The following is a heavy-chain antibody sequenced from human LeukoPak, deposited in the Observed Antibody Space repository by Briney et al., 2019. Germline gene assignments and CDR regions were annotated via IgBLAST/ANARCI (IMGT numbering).Heavy chain of an antibody. Sequence: GGSLRPSCAASGFSFSAHAMHCVRQAAGKGLGWVAAISYDGNHTYYPNSVKAQFSIPRDNPKNEITLYLQMDSLRAEDMALYYCARGYGNVILLFGEFSWGQGTLVTVSS. CDR3: ARGYGNVILLFGEFS. V-gene: IGHV3-30*01. CDR2: ISYDGNHT. CDR1: GFSFSAHA. D-gene: IGHD3-10*01. J-gene: IGHJ4*02.